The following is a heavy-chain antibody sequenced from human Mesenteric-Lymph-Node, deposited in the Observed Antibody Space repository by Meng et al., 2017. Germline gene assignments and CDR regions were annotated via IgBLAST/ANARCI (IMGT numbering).Heavy chain of an antibody. Sequence: VLLVESGGGLVKPAGSLRPSCAASGFTFSDYYMSWIRQAPGKGLEWVSYISSSGSTIYYADSVKGRFTISRDNAKNSLYLQMNSLRAEDTAVYYCANGATAPYYFDYWGQGTLVTVAS. J-gene: IGHJ4*02. D-gene: IGHD1-26*01. CDR2: ISSSGSTI. V-gene: IGHV3-11*01. CDR3: ANGATAPYYFDY. CDR1: GFTFSDYY.